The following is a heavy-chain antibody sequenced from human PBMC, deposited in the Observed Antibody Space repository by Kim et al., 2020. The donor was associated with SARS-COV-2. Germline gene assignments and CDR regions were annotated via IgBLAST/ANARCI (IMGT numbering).Heavy chain of an antibody. CDR3: ARGAYGDVSFDY. D-gene: IGHD4-17*01. V-gene: IGHV1-18*01. J-gene: IGHJ4*02. Sequence: TKYGQKIQGRVTRTTDTSTNTAYMELWSLRSDDTAMYYCARGAYGDVSFDYWGQGTLVTVSS. CDR2: T.